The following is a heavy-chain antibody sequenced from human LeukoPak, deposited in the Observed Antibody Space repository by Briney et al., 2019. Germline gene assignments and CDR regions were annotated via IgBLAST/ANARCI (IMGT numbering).Heavy chain of an antibody. J-gene: IGHJ4*02. Sequence: GGSLRLSCAASGFTFSTYAMHWVRQAPGKGLEWVAVISYDGSNKYYADSVKGRFTISRDNSKNTLYLQMNSLRADDTALYYCARAIAVAEYYFDYWGQGPLVTVSS. CDR1: GFTFSTYA. CDR2: ISYDGSNK. CDR3: ARAIAVAEYYFDY. V-gene: IGHV3-30-3*01. D-gene: IGHD6-19*01.